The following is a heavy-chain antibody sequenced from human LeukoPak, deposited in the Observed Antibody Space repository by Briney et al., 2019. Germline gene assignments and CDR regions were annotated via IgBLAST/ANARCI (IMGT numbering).Heavy chain of an antibody. J-gene: IGHJ5*02. Sequence: GGSLQISCQGSGYRFTSYWIGWVRRLSGKGLEWMGIIYPGDSDTTYSPSFQGQFTISADKSISTAYLQWSSTKASDTAMYYCARYQTYSYGSLYNWFDPWGQGTQVTVSS. CDR2: IYPGDSDT. V-gene: IGHV5-51*01. CDR1: GYRFTSYW. CDR3: ARYQTYSYGSLYNWFDP. D-gene: IGHD5-18*01.